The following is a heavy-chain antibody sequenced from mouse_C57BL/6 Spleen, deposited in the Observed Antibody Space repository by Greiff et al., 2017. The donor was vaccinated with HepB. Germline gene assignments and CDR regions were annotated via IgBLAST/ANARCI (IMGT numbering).Heavy chain of an antibody. CDR1: GYTFTSYG. CDR3: ASPLITSYFDY. J-gene: IGHJ2*01. CDR2: IYPRSGNT. Sequence: VQLQESGAELARPGASVKLSCKASGYTFTSYGISWVKQRTGQGLEWIGEIYPRSGNTYYNEKFKGKATLTADKSSSTAYMERRSLTSEDSAVYFCASPLITSYFDYWGQGTTLTVSS. V-gene: IGHV1-81*01. D-gene: IGHD2-4*01.